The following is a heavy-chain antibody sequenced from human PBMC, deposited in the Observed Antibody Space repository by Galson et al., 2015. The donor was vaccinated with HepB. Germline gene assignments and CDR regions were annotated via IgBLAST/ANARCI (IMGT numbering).Heavy chain of an antibody. Sequence: SLRLSCAASGFTFSTYWMHWVRQGPGKGLVWVSRINSDGISTSYADSVKGRFTISRDNAKNTLYLQMNSLRAEDTAVYYCARVAGDSRGYYYFVPEFYFDYWCQGTLVTVSS. CDR3: ARVAGDSRGYYYFVPEFYFDY. D-gene: IGHD3-22*01. J-gene: IGHJ4*02. CDR1: GFTFSTYW. V-gene: IGHV3-74*01. CDR2: INSDGIST.